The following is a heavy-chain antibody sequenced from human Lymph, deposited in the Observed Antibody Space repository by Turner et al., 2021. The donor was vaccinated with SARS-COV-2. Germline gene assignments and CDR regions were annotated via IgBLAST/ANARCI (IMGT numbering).Heavy chain of an antibody. CDR2: IIPIFGTP. Sequence: QVQLVQSGAEVKKPGSSVQVSCKASGGTFSSYAISWVRQAPGQGLEWMGGIIPIFGTPHYAQKFHGRVTITADESTSTAYMGLSSLRSEDTAVYYCASFGGDYVFDYWGQGTLVTVSS. CDR1: GGTFSSYA. V-gene: IGHV1-69*01. J-gene: IGHJ4*02. CDR3: ASFGGDYVFDY. D-gene: IGHD3-10*01.